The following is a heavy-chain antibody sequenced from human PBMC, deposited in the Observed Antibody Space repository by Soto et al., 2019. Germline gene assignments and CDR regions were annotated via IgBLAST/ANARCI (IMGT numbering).Heavy chain of an antibody. CDR3: AKDTGRGGGSVFDY. Sequence: GGSLRLSCAPSGFIFSNYAMSWVRQARGKGLEWVSAISGSGADTYYTESVKGRFTISRDNFKNTLYLQMNSLRAEDTAVYYCAKDTGRGGGSVFDYWGQGXLVTVYS. CDR1: GFIFSNYA. D-gene: IGHD2-15*01. J-gene: IGHJ4*02. V-gene: IGHV3-23*01. CDR2: ISGSGADT.